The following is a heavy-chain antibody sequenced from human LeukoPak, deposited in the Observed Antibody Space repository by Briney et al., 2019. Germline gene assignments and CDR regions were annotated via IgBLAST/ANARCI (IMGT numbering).Heavy chain of an antibody. J-gene: IGHJ4*02. Sequence: GGPLRLSCAASGFTFSSYQMNWVRQAPGKELEWVSYISTGGSTLYYADSVKGRFTISRDNAKNSLYLQMNSLRAADTAVYFCARVVSGSYFDFWGLGTLVTVSS. CDR3: ARVVSGSYFDF. CDR1: GFTFSSYQ. D-gene: IGHD1-26*01. V-gene: IGHV3-48*03. CDR2: ISTGGSTL.